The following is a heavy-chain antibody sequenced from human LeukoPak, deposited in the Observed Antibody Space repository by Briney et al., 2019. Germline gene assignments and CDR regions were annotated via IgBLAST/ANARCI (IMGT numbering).Heavy chain of an antibody. CDR2: ISWNSGSI. V-gene: IGHV3-9*01. CDR3: AKAYYYDSSGYVN. Sequence: GGSLRLSCAASGFTFDDYAMHWVRQAPGKGLEWVSGISWNSGSIGYADSVKGRFTISRDNAKNSLYLQMNSLRAEDTALYYCAKAYYYDSSGYVNWGQGTVVTVSS. CDR1: GFTFDDYA. D-gene: IGHD3-22*01. J-gene: IGHJ4*02.